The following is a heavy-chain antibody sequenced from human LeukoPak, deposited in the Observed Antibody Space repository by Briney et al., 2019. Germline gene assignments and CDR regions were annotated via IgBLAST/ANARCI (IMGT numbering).Heavy chain of an antibody. CDR2: IIPIFGIA. Sequence: ASVKVSCKASGGTFSSYAISWVRQAPGQRLEWMGRIIPIFGIANYAQKFQGRVTITADKSTSTAYMELSSLRSEDTAVYYCARDLGRGYYDSSGYWGQGTLVTVSS. V-gene: IGHV1-69*04. CDR1: GGTFSSYA. J-gene: IGHJ4*02. D-gene: IGHD3-22*01. CDR3: ARDLGRGYYDSSGY.